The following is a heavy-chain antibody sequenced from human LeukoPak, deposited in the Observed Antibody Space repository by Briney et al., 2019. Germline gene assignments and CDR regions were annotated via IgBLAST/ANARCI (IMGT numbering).Heavy chain of an antibody. D-gene: IGHD2-15*01. Sequence: GGSLRLSCAASGFTFSRYWMSWVRQAQGKGLEWVANIEQDGSEKYYVDSVKGRFTISRDNAKNSLYLQMNSLRAEDTAVYYCAREFCSGANCYPMGAFDMWGQGTMVTVSS. CDR2: IEQDGSEK. CDR3: AREFCSGANCYPMGAFDM. V-gene: IGHV3-7*01. CDR1: GFTFSRYW. J-gene: IGHJ3*02.